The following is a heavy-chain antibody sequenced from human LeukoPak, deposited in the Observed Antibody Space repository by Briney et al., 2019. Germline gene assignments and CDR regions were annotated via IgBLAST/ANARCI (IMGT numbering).Heavy chain of an antibody. Sequence: SETLSLTCTVSGYSIRSGDYWGWIRQPPGKGLEWIGNIYHSGSTYYNPSLKSRVIISVDTSKNHFSLKLSSVTAADTAVYYCARDSLYDSSGYGYWGQGTLVTVSS. CDR3: ARDSLYDSSGYGY. J-gene: IGHJ4*02. CDR2: IYHSGST. V-gene: IGHV4-38-2*02. D-gene: IGHD3-22*01. CDR1: GYSIRSGDY.